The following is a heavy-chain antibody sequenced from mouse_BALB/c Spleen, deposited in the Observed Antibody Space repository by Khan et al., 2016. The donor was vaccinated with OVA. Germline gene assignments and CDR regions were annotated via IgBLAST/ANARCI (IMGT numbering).Heavy chain of an antibody. CDR3: TRPPSTTVVVTYYWCFDV. J-gene: IGHJ1*01. CDR1: GFTFSSYA. CDR2: ISGGGNYT. V-gene: IGHV5-9-3*01. D-gene: IGHD1-1*01. Sequence: EVELVESGGGLVKPGGSLKLSCTASGFTFSSYAMSWVRQTPEKRLEWAATISGGGNYTYYPDSVKGRFTISRDNAKNTLYLQMSSLRSEDTAMYYCTRPPSTTVVVTYYWCFDVWGAGTTVTVSS.